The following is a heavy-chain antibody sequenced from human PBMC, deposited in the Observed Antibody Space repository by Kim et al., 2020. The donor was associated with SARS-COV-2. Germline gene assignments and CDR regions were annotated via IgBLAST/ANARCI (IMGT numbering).Heavy chain of an antibody. D-gene: IGHD2-15*01. CDR2: ISSSGSTI. V-gene: IGHV3-48*03. J-gene: IGHJ4*02. Sequence: GGSLRLSCAASGFTFSSYEMNWVRQAPGKGLEWVSYISSSGSTIYYADSVKGRFTISRDNAKNSLYLQMNSLRAEDTAVYYCAGRFKMLYCSGGSCYYWGQGTLVTVSS. CDR1: GFTFSSYE. CDR3: AGRFKMLYCSGGSCYY.